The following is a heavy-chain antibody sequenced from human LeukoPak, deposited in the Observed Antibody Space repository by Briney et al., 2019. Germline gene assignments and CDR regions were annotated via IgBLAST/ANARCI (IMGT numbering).Heavy chain of an antibody. J-gene: IGHJ5*02. D-gene: IGHD2-2*01. CDR1: GYTLTELS. CDR3: VLGYCSSTSCPRIGWFDP. Sequence: GASVKVSCKVSGYTLTELSMHWVRQAPGKGLEWMGGCDPEDGETIYAQKFQGRVTMTEDTSTDTAYMELSSLRSEDTAVYYCVLGYCSSTSCPRIGWFDPWGQGTLVTVSS. CDR2: CDPEDGET. V-gene: IGHV1-24*01.